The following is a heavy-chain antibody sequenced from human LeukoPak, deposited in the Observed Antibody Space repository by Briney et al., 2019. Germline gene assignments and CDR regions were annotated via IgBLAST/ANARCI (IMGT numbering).Heavy chain of an antibody. V-gene: IGHV1-18*01. CDR3: ARDYGYDYYYYYGMDV. J-gene: IGHJ6*02. CDR2: ISAYNGNT. D-gene: IGHD5-12*01. CDR1: DYTFTSYG. Sequence: ASVKVSCKASDYTFTSYGISWVRQAPGQGLEWMGWISAYNGNTNYAQKLQGRVTMTTDTSTSTAYMELRSLRSDDTAVYYCARDYGYDYYYYYGMDVWGQGTTVTVSS.